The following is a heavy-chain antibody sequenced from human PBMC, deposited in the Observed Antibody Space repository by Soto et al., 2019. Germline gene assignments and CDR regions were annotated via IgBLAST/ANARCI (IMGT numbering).Heavy chain of an antibody. Sequence: GGSLRLSCAASGFTFSSYAMSWVRQAPGKGLEWVSAIRGSGGSTYYADSVKGRFTISRDNSKNTLYLQMNSLRAGDTAVYYCAKDVDRGGLYYFDYWGQGPLVTVS. CDR1: GFTFSSYA. CDR2: IRGSGGST. CDR3: AKDVDRGGLYYFDY. J-gene: IGHJ4*02. D-gene: IGHD2-21*01. V-gene: IGHV3-23*01.